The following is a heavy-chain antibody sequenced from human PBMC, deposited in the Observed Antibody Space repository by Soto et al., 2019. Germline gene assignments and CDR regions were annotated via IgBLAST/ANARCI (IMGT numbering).Heavy chain of an antibody. CDR1: GFTFSSYW. Sequence: EVQLVESGGGLVQPGGSLRLSCAASGFTFSSYWMSWVRQAPGKGLEWVANIKQDGSEKYYVDSVKGRFTISRDNAKNSLYLQMNSLRAEDTAVYYCARDPYERRPPMITFGGFAFDIWGQGTMVTVSS. V-gene: IGHV3-7*01. D-gene: IGHD3-16*01. CDR2: IKQDGSEK. J-gene: IGHJ3*02. CDR3: ARDPYERRPPMITFGGFAFDI.